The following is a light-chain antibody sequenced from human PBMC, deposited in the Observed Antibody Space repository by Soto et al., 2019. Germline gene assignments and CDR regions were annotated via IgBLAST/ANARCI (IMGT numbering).Light chain of an antibody. J-gene: IGKJ4*01. CDR3: QQSYNTPLT. Sequence: DIQMTQSPSSLSASVGDRVTITCRASQTIDKYLNWYQEKPGKAPKLLIYTTSTLQSEVPSRFSGSGSETDFTLTISSLQPEDSATYYCQQSYNTPLTFGGGTKVDI. CDR2: TTS. V-gene: IGKV1-39*01. CDR1: QTIDKY.